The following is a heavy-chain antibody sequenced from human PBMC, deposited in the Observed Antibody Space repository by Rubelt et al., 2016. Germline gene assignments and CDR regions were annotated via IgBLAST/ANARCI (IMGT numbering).Heavy chain of an antibody. Sequence: SISSGYYWGWIRQPPGKGLEWIGSIYHSGSTYYNPSLKSRVTISVDTSKNQFSLKLSSVTAADTAVYYCARVGPPTCDYWGQGTLVTVSS. CDR2: IYHSGST. V-gene: IGHV4-38-2*02. CDR1: SISSGYY. J-gene: IGHJ4*02. CDR3: ARVGPPTCDY.